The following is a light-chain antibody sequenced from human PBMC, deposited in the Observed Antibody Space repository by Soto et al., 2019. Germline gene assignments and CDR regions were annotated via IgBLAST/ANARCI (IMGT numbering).Light chain of an antibody. Sequence: QSVLTQPPSVSGAPRQRVTISCSGSSSNIGNNAVNWYQQLPGKAPKLLIYYDDLLPSGVSDRFSGSKSGTSASLAISGLQSEDEADYYCAAWDDSLNGPVFGGGTKLTVL. J-gene: IGLJ2*01. CDR3: AAWDDSLNGPV. V-gene: IGLV1-36*01. CDR2: YDD. CDR1: SSNIGNNA.